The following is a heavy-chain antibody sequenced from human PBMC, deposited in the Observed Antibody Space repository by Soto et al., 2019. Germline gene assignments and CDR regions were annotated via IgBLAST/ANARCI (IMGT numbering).Heavy chain of an antibody. Sequence: QVQLVQSGAEVTKPGASVRASCKASGYHFSNYYMHWVRQAPGQGLEWMGIINPTGGDTNYERKFHGRLTGTRYTSTTEGAMELGSLRSEDTAIYYWARATWVRGVMGPVDYYYGRDVWGQGTTVTVSS. CDR3: ARATWVRGVMGPVDYYYGRDV. CDR2: INPTGGDT. V-gene: IGHV1-46*01. CDR1: GYHFSNYY. D-gene: IGHD3-10*01. J-gene: IGHJ6*02.